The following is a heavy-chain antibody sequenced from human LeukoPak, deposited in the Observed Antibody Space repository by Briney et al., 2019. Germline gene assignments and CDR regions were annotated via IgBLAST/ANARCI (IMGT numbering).Heavy chain of an antibody. J-gene: IGHJ4*02. V-gene: IGHV4-30-2*01. CDR2: IYHSGST. Sequence: PSQTLSLTCAVSGSSISSGGYSWSWIRQPPGKGLEWIGYIYHSGSTYYNPSLKSRVTISVDRSKNQFSLKLSSATAADTAVYYCARGIPSRIWGQGTLVTVSS. CDR1: GSSISSGGYS. D-gene: IGHD5-18*01. CDR3: ARGIPSRI.